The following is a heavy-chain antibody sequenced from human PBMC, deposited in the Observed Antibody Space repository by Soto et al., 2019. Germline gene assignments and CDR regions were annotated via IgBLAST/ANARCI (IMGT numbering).Heavy chain of an antibody. CDR3: AREYYYGSGTWY. J-gene: IGHJ4*02. CDR2: SSAYNGNT. CDR1: GSTFTSYG. Sequence: QLVQPGAGVKNPGASVKVPCRAPGSTFTSYGITGGRQAPGPGLGGRGWSSAYNGNTNYRQRAHGRVTITADTSTRTAYPEMRSLRSDDTAVYYCAREYYYGSGTWYWGQGTLVTVSS. D-gene: IGHD3-10*01. V-gene: IGHV1-18*01.